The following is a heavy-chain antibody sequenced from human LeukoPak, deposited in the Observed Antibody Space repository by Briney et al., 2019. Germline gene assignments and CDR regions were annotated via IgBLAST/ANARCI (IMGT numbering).Heavy chain of an antibody. Sequence: SETLSLTCAVYGGSFSGYYWSWIRQPPGKGLEWIGYIYYSGSTYYNPSLKSRVTISVDTSKNQFSLKLSSVTAADTAVYYCARGRSSDVWGKGTTVTVSS. CDR1: GGSFSGYY. V-gene: IGHV4-59*12. D-gene: IGHD3-10*01. CDR2: IYYSGST. J-gene: IGHJ6*04. CDR3: ARGRSSDV.